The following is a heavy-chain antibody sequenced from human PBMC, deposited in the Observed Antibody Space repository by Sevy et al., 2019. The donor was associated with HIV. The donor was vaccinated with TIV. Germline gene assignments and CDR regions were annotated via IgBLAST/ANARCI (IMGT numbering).Heavy chain of an antibody. V-gene: IGHV4-59*01. CDR2: VYYTGDT. CDR3: ARDSATTPRVLEY. J-gene: IGHJ4*02. D-gene: IGHD2-15*01. Sequence: SETLSLTCNVTYGSIRSYFWTWIRQPPGKGLEWIANVYYTGDTDYNPSLKGRLTVSLDTSKTHFSLKLASVTAADTAIYYCARDSATTPRVLEYWGQGKLVTVSS. CDR1: YGSIRSYF.